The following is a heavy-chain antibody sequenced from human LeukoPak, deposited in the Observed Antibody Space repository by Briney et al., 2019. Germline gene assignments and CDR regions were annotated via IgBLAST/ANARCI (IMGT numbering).Heavy chain of an antibody. J-gene: IGHJ4*02. D-gene: IGHD6-13*01. CDR1: GFTFSSYE. CDR2: ISSSGSTI. CDR3: ARVGYSSDY. Sequence: GGSLRLSCAASGFTFSSYEMNWVCQAPGKGLEWVSYISSSGSTIYYADSVKGRFTISRDNAKNSLYLQMNRLRAEDTAVYYCARVGYSSDYWGQGTLVTVSS. V-gene: IGHV3-48*03.